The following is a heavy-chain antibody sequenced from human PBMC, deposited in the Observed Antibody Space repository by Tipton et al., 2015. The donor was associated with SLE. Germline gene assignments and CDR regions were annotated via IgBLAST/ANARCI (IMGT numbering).Heavy chain of an antibody. CDR3: ARGFVGATGYYYYAMDV. J-gene: IGHJ6*02. V-gene: IGHV4-34*01. D-gene: IGHD1-26*01. CDR2: INHSGST. Sequence: TLSLTCAVYGGSISSSSSYYWAWIRQPPGKGVEWVGEINHSGSTNYNPSLKSRVTISLDTSKNQFSLKLSSVTAADTAVYYCARGFVGATGYYYYAMDVWGQGTTVTVSS. CDR1: GGSISSSSSYY.